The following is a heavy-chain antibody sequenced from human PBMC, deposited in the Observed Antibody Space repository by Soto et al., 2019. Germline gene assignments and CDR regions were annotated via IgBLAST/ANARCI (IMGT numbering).Heavy chain of an antibody. J-gene: IGHJ6*01. CDR2: IYPGDSDT. CDR3: ARRNSRSSGAGFGYYYGWDV. V-gene: IGHV5-51*01. CDR1: GYSFTSYW. Sequence: PGESLKISCKGSGYSFTSYWIGWVRQMPGEGLEWMGIIYPGDSDTRYSPSFQGQVTISADQSISTAYLQWSSLKASDTAMYYCARRNSRSSGAGFGYYYGWDVWGQGTTVIVSS. D-gene: IGHD6-6*01.